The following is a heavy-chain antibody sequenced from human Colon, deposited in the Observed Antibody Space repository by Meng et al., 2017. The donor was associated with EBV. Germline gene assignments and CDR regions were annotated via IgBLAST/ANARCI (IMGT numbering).Heavy chain of an antibody. CDR3: ARVSGRSFDP. J-gene: IGHJ5*02. CDR2: IYYIGGT. D-gene: IGHD3-10*01. Sequence: QVQLQESGPGLVKPSETLSLTCTVSGDSVATGRYYWSWIRQPPGKGLEWIAYIYYIGGTNYNPSLKSRPTISLDTSKNQFSLSLRSVTAADTAVYYCARVSGRSFDPWGQGTLVTVSS. V-gene: IGHV4-61*01. CDR1: GDSVATGRYY.